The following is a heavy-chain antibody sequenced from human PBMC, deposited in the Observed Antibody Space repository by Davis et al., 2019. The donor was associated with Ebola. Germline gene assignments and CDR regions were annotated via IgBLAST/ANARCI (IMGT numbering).Heavy chain of an antibody. CDR3: ARDELLTASLFDY. CDR2: ISSSSSYI. V-gene: IGHV3-21*01. CDR1: GFTSSDYY. Sequence: GESLKISCAASGFTSSDYYMNWIRQAPGKGLEWVSSISSSSSYIYYADSVKGRFTISRDNAKNSLYLQMNSLRAEDTAVYYCARDELLTASLFDYWGQGTLVTVSS. J-gene: IGHJ4*02. D-gene: IGHD2-21*02.